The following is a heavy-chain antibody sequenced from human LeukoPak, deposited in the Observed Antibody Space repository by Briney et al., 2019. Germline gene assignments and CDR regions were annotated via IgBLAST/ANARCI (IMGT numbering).Heavy chain of an antibody. CDR2: TNPNSGGT. CDR3: ARADRLDGGPYLIGP. CDR1: GYSFTDYY. D-gene: IGHD2-21*01. V-gene: IGHV1-2*02. Sequence: VASVKVSCKTSGYSFTDYYMHWVRQAPGQGLEWMGWTNPNSGGTSSAQKFQGRVTMTRDTSITTVYMEVSWLTSDDTAIYYCARADRLDGGPYLIGPWGQGTLVTVSS. J-gene: IGHJ5*02.